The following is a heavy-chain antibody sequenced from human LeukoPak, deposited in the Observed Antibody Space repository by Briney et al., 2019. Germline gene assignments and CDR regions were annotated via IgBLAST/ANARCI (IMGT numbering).Heavy chain of an antibody. Sequence: SETLSLTCAVYGGSFSGYYWSWIRQPPGKGLEWIGEINHSGSTNYNPSLKSRVTISVDTSKNQFSLKLSSVTAADTAVYYCARRSTTMVRGVLMRYYYYYMDVWGKGTTVTISS. CDR1: GGSFSGYY. CDR2: INHSGST. V-gene: IGHV4-34*01. D-gene: IGHD3-10*01. J-gene: IGHJ6*03. CDR3: ARRSTTMVRGVLMRYYYYYMDV.